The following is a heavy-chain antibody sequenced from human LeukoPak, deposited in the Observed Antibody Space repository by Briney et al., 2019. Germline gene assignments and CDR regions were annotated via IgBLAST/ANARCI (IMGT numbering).Heavy chain of an antibody. V-gene: IGHV1-46*01. J-gene: IGHJ4*02. CDR3: VREESGGYFDY. CDR1: GFTFTNYL. D-gene: IGHD2-8*02. Sequence: ASVKVSCKSFGFTFTNYLLHWVRQAPGQGLEWVGRIAPSVDTTNYAQKFRGRVTMTRDTSTSTVYMELSSLRSDDTAIYYCVREESGGYFDYWGQGTLVAVSS. CDR2: IAPSVDTT.